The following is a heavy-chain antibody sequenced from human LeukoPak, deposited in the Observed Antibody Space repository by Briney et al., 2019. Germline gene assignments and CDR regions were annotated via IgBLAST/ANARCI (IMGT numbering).Heavy chain of an antibody. J-gene: IGHJ5*02. CDR1: GFTFISYA. Sequence: PGGSLRLSCAASGFTFISYAMSWVRQAPGKGLEWVSAISGSGGSTYYADSVKGRFTISRDNSKNTLYLQMNSLRAEDTAVYYCAKDPRTYYYDSSDFDPWGQGTLVTVSS. D-gene: IGHD3-22*01. CDR3: AKDPRTYYYDSSDFDP. CDR2: ISGSGGST. V-gene: IGHV3-23*01.